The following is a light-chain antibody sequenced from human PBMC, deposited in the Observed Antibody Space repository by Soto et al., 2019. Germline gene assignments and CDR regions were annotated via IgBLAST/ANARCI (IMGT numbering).Light chain of an antibody. Sequence: EIVVTQSPGTLSLSPGERATLSCRASQSVSSSYLAWYQQKPGQAPRLLIYGASSRATGIPDRFSGGGSGTDFTLTISRLEPEDFAVYYCQQYGSSPLTFGGGTKVEIK. CDR3: QQYGSSPLT. CDR1: QSVSSSY. CDR2: GAS. J-gene: IGKJ4*01. V-gene: IGKV3-20*01.